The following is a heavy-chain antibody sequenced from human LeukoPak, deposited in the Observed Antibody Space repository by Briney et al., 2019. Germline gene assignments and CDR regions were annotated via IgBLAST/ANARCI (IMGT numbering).Heavy chain of an antibody. CDR1: GFTFSNYG. D-gene: IGHD5-24*01. CDR3: AKINSRDCYDYDSFDY. J-gene: IGHJ4*02. V-gene: IGHV3-23*01. CDR2: ISGKTGTT. Sequence: TGRSLRLSCAGSGFTFSNYGMTWVRQAPGKGLEWVSCISGKTGTTYYADSVKGRFIISRDSSKTTLYLQMNSLRAEDTAVYYCAKINSRDCYDYDSFDYWGQGTLVTVAS.